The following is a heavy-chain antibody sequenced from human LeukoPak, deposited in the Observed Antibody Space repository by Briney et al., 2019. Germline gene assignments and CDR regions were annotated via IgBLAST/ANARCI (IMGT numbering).Heavy chain of an antibody. CDR3: AREWADAFDI. J-gene: IGHJ3*02. V-gene: IGHV1-69*13. CDR2: IIPIYGTE. D-gene: IGHD1-26*01. CDR1: GGTFSNYP. Sequence: SVKVSCKPSGGTFSNYPINWVRQAPGQGLEWMGGIIPIYGTENYAQTFQGRLTITADGSTSTAYLELYSLRSDDTAVYYCAREWADAFDIWGQGTMVIVSS.